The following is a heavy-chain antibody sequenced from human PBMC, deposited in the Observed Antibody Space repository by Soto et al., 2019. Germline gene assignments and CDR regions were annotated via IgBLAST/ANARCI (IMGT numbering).Heavy chain of an antibody. CDR2: INHSGST. CDR1: GGSFSGYY. CDR3: ASHNFCCCHYHHYVMAF. J-gene: IGHJ6*02. D-gene: IGHD2-15*01. Sequence: SETLALTCAVYGGSFSGYYWSWIRQPPGKGLEWIGEINHSGSTNYNPSLKSRVTISVDTSKNQFSLKLSSVTAADTAVYYCASHNFCCCHYHHYVMAFWAQGTPGPVSS. V-gene: IGHV4-34*01.